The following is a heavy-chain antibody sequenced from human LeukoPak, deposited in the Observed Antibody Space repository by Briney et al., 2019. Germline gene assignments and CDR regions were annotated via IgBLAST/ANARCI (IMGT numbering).Heavy chain of an antibody. CDR2: IYYSGST. Sequence: PSETLSLTCTVSGGSISSYYWSWIRQPPGKGLEWIGYIYYSGSTNYNPSLKSRVTISVDTSKNQFSLKLSSVTAADTAVYYCARGDPPATIFGVVINRTFDYWGQGTLVTVSS. CDR3: ARGDPPATIFGVVINRTFDY. D-gene: IGHD3-3*01. V-gene: IGHV4-59*12. CDR1: GGSISSYY. J-gene: IGHJ4*02.